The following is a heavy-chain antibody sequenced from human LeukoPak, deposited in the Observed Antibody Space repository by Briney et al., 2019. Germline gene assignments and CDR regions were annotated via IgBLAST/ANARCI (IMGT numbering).Heavy chain of an antibody. CDR1: GASISSYY. D-gene: IGHD6-13*01. V-gene: IGHV4-59*07. CDR3: ASGPYPAAGTDHQFDY. CDR2: IFYSGST. J-gene: IGHJ4*02. Sequence: PSDTLSLTRTVSGASISSYYWSWIRQPPGKGLEWIGYIFYSGSTLYNPSLQSRVTISVDTSKNQFSLKLTSVTAADTAVYYCASGPYPAAGTDHQFDYWGQANLVTVSS.